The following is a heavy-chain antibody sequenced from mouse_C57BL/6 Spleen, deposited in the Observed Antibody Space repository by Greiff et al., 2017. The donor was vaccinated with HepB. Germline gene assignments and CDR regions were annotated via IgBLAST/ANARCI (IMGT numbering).Heavy chain of an antibody. Sequence: DVKLVESGGGLVQPGGSLKLSCAASGFTFSDYYMYWVRQTPEKRLEWVAYISNGGGSTYYPDTVKGRFTISRDNAKNTLYLQMSRLKSEDTAMYYCASPGSSYGYFDVWGTGTTVTVSS. CDR2: ISNGGGST. V-gene: IGHV5-12*01. CDR1: GFTFSDYY. CDR3: ASPGSSYGYFDV. J-gene: IGHJ1*03. D-gene: IGHD1-1*01.